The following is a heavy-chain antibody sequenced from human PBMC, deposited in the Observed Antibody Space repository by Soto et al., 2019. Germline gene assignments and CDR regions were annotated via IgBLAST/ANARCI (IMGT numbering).Heavy chain of an antibody. J-gene: IGHJ4*02. Sequence: SVKVSCKASGFTFTSSAVQWVRQARGQRLEWIGWIVVGSGNTNYAQKFQGRVTITADESTSTAYMELSSLRSEDTAVYYCARDPPRRVTGTTQGGYWGQGTLVTVSS. D-gene: IGHD1-7*01. V-gene: IGHV1-58*01. CDR3: ARDPPRRVTGTTQGGY. CDR2: IVVGSGNT. CDR1: GFTFTSSA.